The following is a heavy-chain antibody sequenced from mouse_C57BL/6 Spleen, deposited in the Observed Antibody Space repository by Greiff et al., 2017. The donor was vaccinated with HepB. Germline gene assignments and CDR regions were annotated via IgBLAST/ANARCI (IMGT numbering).Heavy chain of an antibody. CDR1: GYAFSSYW. D-gene: IGHD2-3*01. CDR3: AEEGGDVYSYPTDY. Sequence: VQLQQSRAELVKPGASVKNSSNASGYAFSSYWMNWVKQRPGKGLEWIGQIYPGDGDTNYNGKFKGKATLTADKSSSTAYMQLSSLTAEDSVVYFCAEEGGDVYSYPTDYWGEVTSVTVSP. J-gene: IGHJ4*01. CDR2: IYPGDGDT. V-gene: IGHV1-80*01.